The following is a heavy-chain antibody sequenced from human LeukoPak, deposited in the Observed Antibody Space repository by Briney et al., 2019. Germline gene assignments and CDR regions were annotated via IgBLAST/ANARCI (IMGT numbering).Heavy chain of an antibody. V-gene: IGHV3-49*04. J-gene: IGHJ4*02. CDR1: GFTFGDYA. CDR3: TSGTILEWFPAFDY. Sequence: GGSLRLSCTASGFTFGDYAMSWVRQAPGRGLEWVGFIRSKAYGGTTEYAASVKGRFTISRDDSKSIAYLQMNSLKTEDTAVYYCTSGTILEWFPAFDYWGQGTLVTVSS. D-gene: IGHD3-3*01. CDR2: IRSKAYGGTT.